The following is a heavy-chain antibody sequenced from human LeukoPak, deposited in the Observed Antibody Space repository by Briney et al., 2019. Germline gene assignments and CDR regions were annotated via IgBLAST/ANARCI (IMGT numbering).Heavy chain of an antibody. CDR2: IYYSGST. CDR1: GGSFSGYY. J-gene: IGHJ4*02. Sequence: SETLSLTCAVYGGSFSGYYWSWIRQPPGKGLEWIGYIYYSGSTNYNPSLKSRVTISVDTSKNQFSLKLSSVTAADTAVYYCARHYYGSGSYPLDYWGQGTLVTVSS. V-gene: IGHV4-59*08. D-gene: IGHD3-10*01. CDR3: ARHYYGSGSYPLDY.